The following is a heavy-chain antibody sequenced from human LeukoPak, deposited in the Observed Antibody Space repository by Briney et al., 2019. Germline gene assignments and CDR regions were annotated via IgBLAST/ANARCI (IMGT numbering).Heavy chain of an antibody. V-gene: IGHV4-59*01. Sequence: SETLSLTCTVSGGSISSYYWSWIRQPPGKGLEWIGYIYYSGVTNYNPSLKSRVTVSVDTSKNHFSLRLSSVTAADTAVYYCARVSYGSGTSNWFDPWGQGTLSPSPQ. J-gene: IGHJ5*02. CDR2: IYYSGVT. D-gene: IGHD3-10*01. CDR1: GGSISSYY. CDR3: ARVSYGSGTSNWFDP.